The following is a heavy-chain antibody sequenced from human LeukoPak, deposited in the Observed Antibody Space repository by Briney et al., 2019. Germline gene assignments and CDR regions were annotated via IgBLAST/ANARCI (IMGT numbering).Heavy chain of an antibody. CDR3: ARGPRGDTAMVKPYYYYMDV. CDR2: IIPIFGTA. CDR1: GGTLSSYA. J-gene: IGHJ6*03. V-gene: IGHV1-69*05. D-gene: IGHD5-18*01. Sequence: SVKVSCKASGGTLSSYAISWVRQAPGQGLEWMGGIIPIFGTANYAQKFQGRVTITTDESTSTAYMELSSLRSEDTAVYYCARGPRGDTAMVKPYYYYMDVWGKGTTVTVSS.